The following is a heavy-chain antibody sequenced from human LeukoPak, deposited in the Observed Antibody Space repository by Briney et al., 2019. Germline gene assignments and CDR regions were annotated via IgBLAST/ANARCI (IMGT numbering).Heavy chain of an antibody. V-gene: IGHV4-59*01. Sequence: SETLSLTCTVSGGSISSYYWSWIRQPRGRGLEWIGYIYYSGSTNYNPSLKSRVTISVDTSKNQFSLKLSSVTAADTAVYYCARGGRIAAAGFDYWGQGTLVTVSS. J-gene: IGHJ4*02. CDR1: GGSISSYY. D-gene: IGHD6-13*01. CDR3: ARGGRIAAAGFDY. CDR2: IYYSGST.